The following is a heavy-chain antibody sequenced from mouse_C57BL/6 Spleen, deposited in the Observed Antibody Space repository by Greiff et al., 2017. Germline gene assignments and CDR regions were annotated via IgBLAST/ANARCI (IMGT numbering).Heavy chain of an antibody. J-gene: IGHJ4*01. CDR1: GYAFSSYW. V-gene: IGHV1-80*01. CDR3: ARDPIYDGYYYAMDY. D-gene: IGHD2-3*01. Sequence: VQLQQSGAELVKPGASVKISCKASGYAFSSYWMNWVKQRPGKGLEWIGQIYPGDGDTNYNGKFKGKATLTADKSSSTAYMQLSSLTSEDSAVYFCARDPIYDGYYYAMDYWGQGTSVTVSS. CDR2: IYPGDGDT.